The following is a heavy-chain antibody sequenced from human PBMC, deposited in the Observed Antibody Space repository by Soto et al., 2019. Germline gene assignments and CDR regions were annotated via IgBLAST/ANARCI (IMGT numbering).Heavy chain of an antibody. CDR3: ARDLVGIAARPARLFDY. V-gene: IGHV4-31*03. CDR2: IYYSGST. Sequence: SETLSLTCTVSGGSISSGGYYWSWIRQHPGKGLEWIGYIYYSGSTYYNPSLKSRVTISVDTSKNQFSLKLSSVTAADTAVYYCARDLVGIAARPARLFDYWGQGTLVTSPQ. J-gene: IGHJ4*02. CDR1: GGSISSGGYY. D-gene: IGHD6-6*01.